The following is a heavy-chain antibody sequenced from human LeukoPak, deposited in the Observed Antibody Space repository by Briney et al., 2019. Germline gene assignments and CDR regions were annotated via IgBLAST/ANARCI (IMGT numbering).Heavy chain of an antibody. J-gene: IGHJ4*02. D-gene: IGHD3-16*02. V-gene: IGHV4-31*03. CDR3: ARFGSGYQVWGSYRPWFDY. Sequence: PSQTLSLTCTVSGGSISSGGYYWSWIRQHPGKGLEWIGYIYYSGSTYYNPSLKSRVTISVDTSKNQFSLKLSSVTAADTAVYYCARFGSGYQVWGSYRPWFDYWGQGTLVTVSS. CDR2: IYYSGST. CDR1: GGSISSGGYY.